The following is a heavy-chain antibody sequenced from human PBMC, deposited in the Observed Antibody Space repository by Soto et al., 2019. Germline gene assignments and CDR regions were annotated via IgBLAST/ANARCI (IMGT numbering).Heavy chain of an antibody. D-gene: IGHD2-15*01. V-gene: IGHV4-34*01. CDR2: INHSGST. Sequence: SETLSLTCAVYGGSFSGYYWSWIRQPPGKGLEWIGEINHSGSTNYDPSLKSRVTISVDTSKNQFSLKLSSVTAADTAVYYCARGKYCSGGSCLLLIDYWGQGTLVTVSS. CDR1: GGSFSGYY. J-gene: IGHJ4*02. CDR3: ARGKYCSGGSCLLLIDY.